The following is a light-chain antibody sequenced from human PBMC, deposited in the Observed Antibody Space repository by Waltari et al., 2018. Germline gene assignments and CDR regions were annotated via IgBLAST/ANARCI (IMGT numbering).Light chain of an antibody. J-gene: IGLJ1*01. CDR2: DVT. CDR1: SGDVGSYNT. Sequence: QSALTQPRSVSGSPGQSVTTSCTGTSGDVGSYNTVSWYQQYPGKAPKLMIYDVTKRPSGVPDRFSGSKSGNTASLTISGLQAEDEADYHCCSFAGTYYVFGTGTEVTVL. CDR3: CSFAGTYYV. V-gene: IGLV2-11*01.